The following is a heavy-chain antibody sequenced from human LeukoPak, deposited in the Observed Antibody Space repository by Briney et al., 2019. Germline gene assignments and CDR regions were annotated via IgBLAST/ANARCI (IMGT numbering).Heavy chain of an antibody. CDR3: AKDRSRVAWGGSGYLDY. V-gene: IGHV3-30*18. Sequence: PGRSMRLSCAASGFTFSSYGMHWVRHAPGKGLEWVAVISYDGSNKYYADSVKGRFTISRDNSKNTLYLQMNSLRAEDTAVYYCAKDRSRVAWGGSGYLDYWGQGTLVTVSS. D-gene: IGHD3-22*01. CDR2: ISYDGSNK. CDR1: GFTFSSYG. J-gene: IGHJ4*02.